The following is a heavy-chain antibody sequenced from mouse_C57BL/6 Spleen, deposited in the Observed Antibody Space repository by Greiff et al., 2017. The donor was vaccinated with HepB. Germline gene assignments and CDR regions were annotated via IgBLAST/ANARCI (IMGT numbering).Heavy chain of an antibody. Sequence: EVKVEESGGGLVQPGGSMKLSCAASGFTFSDAWMDWVRQSPEKGLEWVAEIRNKANNHATYYAESVKGRFTISRDDSKSSVYLQMNSLRAEDTGIYYCTRDSSGPAWFAYWGQGTLVTVSA. D-gene: IGHD3-2*02. J-gene: IGHJ3*01. V-gene: IGHV6-6*01. CDR3: TRDSSGPAWFAY. CDR2: IRNKANNHAT. CDR1: GFTFSDAW.